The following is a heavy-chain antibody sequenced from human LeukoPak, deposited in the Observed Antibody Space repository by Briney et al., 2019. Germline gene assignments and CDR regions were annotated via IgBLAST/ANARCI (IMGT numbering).Heavy chain of an antibody. D-gene: IGHD6-19*01. Sequence: GGSLRLSCAASGFTFSSYGMHWVRQAPGKGLEWVAIISFHGSNQYYADSVKGRFTISRDNSKNTLYLQMNSLRAEDTVVYWGAATKSRGMEVAGTVDYWGQGTLVTVSS. J-gene: IGHJ4*02. CDR2: ISFHGSNQ. V-gene: IGHV3-30*03. CDR1: GFTFSSYG. CDR3: AATKSRGMEVAGTVDY.